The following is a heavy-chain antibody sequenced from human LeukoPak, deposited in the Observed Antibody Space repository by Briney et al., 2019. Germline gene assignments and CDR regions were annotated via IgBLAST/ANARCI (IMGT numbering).Heavy chain of an antibody. CDR2: IWYDGSNE. V-gene: IGHV3-33*01. D-gene: IGHD3-22*01. CDR3: ARDHPAVGDSTGYFQH. J-gene: IGHJ1*01. CDR1: GFTFSSYG. Sequence: PGGSLRLSCAASGFTFSSYGMHWVRQAPGKGLEWVAVIWYDGSNEYYADSVKGRFTISRDNSKNTLYLQMNSLRAEDTAVYYCARDHPAVGDSTGYFQHWGQGTLVTVSS.